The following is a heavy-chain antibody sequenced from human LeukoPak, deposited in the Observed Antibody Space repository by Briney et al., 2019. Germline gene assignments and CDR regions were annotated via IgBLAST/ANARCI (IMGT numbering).Heavy chain of an antibody. CDR1: GGSFSGYY. Sequence: SETLSLTCAVYGGSFSGYYWSWIRQPPGKGLEWIGEINHSGSTNYNPSLKSRVTISVDTSKNQFSLKLSSVTAADTAVYYCARGPYGYSYSIPFDYWGLGTLVTVSS. CDR2: INHSGST. J-gene: IGHJ4*02. CDR3: ARGPYGYSYSIPFDY. V-gene: IGHV4-34*01. D-gene: IGHD5-18*01.